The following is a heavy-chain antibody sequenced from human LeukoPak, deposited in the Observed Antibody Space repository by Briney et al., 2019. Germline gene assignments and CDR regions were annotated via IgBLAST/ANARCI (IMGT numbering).Heavy chain of an antibody. CDR3: ARGTVVVAGLNWFDP. CDR1: GYTFTGYY. D-gene: IGHD2-15*01. J-gene: IGHJ5*02. CDR2: INPNSGGT. Sequence: ASVKVSCKASGYTFTGYYMHWVRQAPGQGLEWMGWINPNSGGTNYAQKFQGRVTMTRDTSISTAYMELSRLRSDDTAVYYCARGTVVVAGLNWFDPWGQGTLVTVSS. V-gene: IGHV1-2*02.